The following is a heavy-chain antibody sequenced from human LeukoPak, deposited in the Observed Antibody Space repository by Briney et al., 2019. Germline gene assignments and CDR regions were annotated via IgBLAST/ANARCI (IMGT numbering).Heavy chain of an antibody. J-gene: IGHJ4*02. D-gene: IGHD6-19*01. CDR3: ARDGDRKAVAGLFDY. V-gene: IGHV3-30-3*01. CDR1: GFTFSSYD. Sequence: GRSLRLSCAASGFTFSSYDMHWVREAPGKGLEWVAVISYDGSNKYYADSVKGRFTISRDNSKNTLYLQMNSLRAEDTAVYYCARDGDRKAVAGLFDYWGQGTLVTVSS. CDR2: ISYDGSNK.